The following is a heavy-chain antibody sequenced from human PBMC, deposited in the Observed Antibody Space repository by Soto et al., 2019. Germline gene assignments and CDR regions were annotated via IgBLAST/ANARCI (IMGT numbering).Heavy chain of an antibody. D-gene: IGHD1-26*01. CDR2: ISYDGSNK. Sequence: GGSLRLSCAASGFTFSSYGMHWVRQAPGKGLEWVAVISYDGSNKYYADSVKGRFTISRDNSKNTLYLQMNSLRAEDTAVYYCAKWRGGSYLEGAFDIWGQGTMVTVSS. V-gene: IGHV3-30*18. CDR3: AKWRGGSYLEGAFDI. CDR1: GFTFSSYG. J-gene: IGHJ3*02.